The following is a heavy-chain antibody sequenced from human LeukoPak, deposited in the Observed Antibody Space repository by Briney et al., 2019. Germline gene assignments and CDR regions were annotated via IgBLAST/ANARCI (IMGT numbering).Heavy chain of an antibody. CDR2: ISSSSSYI. Sequence: GGSLRLSCAASGFTFSSYNMNWVRQAPGKGLEWVSSISSSSSYIYYADSVKGRFTISRDNAKNSLHLQMNSLRAEDTAVYYCARSGYSSALRAFDIWGQGTMVTVSS. V-gene: IGHV3-21*01. D-gene: IGHD6-19*01. J-gene: IGHJ3*02. CDR3: ARSGYSSALRAFDI. CDR1: GFTFSSYN.